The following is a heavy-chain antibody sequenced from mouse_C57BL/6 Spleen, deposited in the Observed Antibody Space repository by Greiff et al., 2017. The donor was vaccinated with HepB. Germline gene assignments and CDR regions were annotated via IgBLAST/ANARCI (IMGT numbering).Heavy chain of an antibody. CDR2: ISSGGSYT. CDR1: GFTFSSYG. Sequence: EVNVVESGGDLVKPGGSLKLSCAASGFTFSSYGMSWVRQTPDKRLEWVATISSGGSYTYYPDSVKGRFTISRDNAKNTLYLQMSSLKSEDTAMYYCARHGFITTVVDAWFAYWGQGTLVTVSA. J-gene: IGHJ3*01. V-gene: IGHV5-6*01. CDR3: ARHGFITTVVDAWFAY. D-gene: IGHD1-1*01.